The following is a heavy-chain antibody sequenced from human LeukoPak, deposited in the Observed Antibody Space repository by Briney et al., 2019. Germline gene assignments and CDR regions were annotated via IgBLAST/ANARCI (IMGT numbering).Heavy chain of an antibody. D-gene: IGHD3-22*01. V-gene: IGHV3-66*04. J-gene: IGHJ4*02. CDR3: AKQLNASDSSGYYADALDY. Sequence: PGGSLRLSCAASRFTVSSNYMSWVRQAPGKGLEWVSIIYSGGSTYYADSVKGRFTISRDNSKNTLYLQMNSLRAEDTAVYYCAKQLNASDSSGYYADALDYWGQGTLVTVSS. CDR2: IYSGGST. CDR1: RFTVSSNY.